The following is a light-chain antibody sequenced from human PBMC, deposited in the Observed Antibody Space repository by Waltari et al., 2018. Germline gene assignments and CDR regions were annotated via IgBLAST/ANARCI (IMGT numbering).Light chain of an antibody. CDR2: DAS. J-gene: IGKJ4*01. V-gene: IGKV3-11*01. Sequence: DIVLTQSPATLSLSPGERATLSCRASQSVSSYLAWYQQKPGQAPRLLIYDASNRATGIPARFSGSGSGTDFTLTISSLEPEDFAVYYCQQRSNWPRLFGGGTKVEIK. CDR1: QSVSSY. CDR3: QQRSNWPRL.